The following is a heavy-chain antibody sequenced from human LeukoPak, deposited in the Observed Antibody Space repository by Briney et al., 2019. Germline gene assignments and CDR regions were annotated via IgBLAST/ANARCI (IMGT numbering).Heavy chain of an antibody. CDR1: GGSISTYY. Sequence: SETLSLTCTLSGGSISTYYWSWIRQPPGKGLEWIGYIYHSGSTNYNPSLKSRVTISVDTSKNQFSLKLSSVTAADTAVYYCARGGGYASPIGYWGQGALITVSS. J-gene: IGHJ4*02. D-gene: IGHD5-12*01. CDR2: IYHSGST. V-gene: IGHV4-59*01. CDR3: ARGGGYASPIGY.